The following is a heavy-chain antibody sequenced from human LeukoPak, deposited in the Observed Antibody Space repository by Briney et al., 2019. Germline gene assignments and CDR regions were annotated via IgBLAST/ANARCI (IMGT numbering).Heavy chain of an antibody. Sequence: TGGSLRLSCAASGFTFSSYAMSWVRQAPGKGLEWVSAVSGSGGSTYYADSVKGRFTISRDNSKNTLYQQMNSLRAEDAAVYYCAKDGPYKSIVVVTANYWGQGTLVTVSS. CDR2: VSGSGGST. V-gene: IGHV3-23*01. CDR3: AKDGPYKSIVVVTANY. D-gene: IGHD2-21*02. J-gene: IGHJ4*02. CDR1: GFTFSSYA.